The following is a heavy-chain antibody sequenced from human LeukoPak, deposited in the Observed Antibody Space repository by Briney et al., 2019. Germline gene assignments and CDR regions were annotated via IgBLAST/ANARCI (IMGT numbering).Heavy chain of an antibody. D-gene: IGHD4-23*01. CDR2: ISGDSKYI. Sequence: PGGSLRLSCAGSGFTFSRYTFNWVRQAPGRGLEWVSAISGDSKYIYYTDSVKGRFTISRDNAKNSVFLQMNSLRVEDTAVYYCARVRSVGGNPHAFNIWGQGTMVTVSS. J-gene: IGHJ3*02. V-gene: IGHV3-21*01. CDR1: GFTFSRYT. CDR3: ARVRSVGGNPHAFNI.